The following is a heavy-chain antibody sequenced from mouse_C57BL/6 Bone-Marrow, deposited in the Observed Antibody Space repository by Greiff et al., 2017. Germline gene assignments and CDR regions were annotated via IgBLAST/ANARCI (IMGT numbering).Heavy chain of an antibody. CDR3: ARDYYGSSYGYAMDY. CDR1: GFTFSDYY. CDR2: ISNGGGST. V-gene: IGHV5-12*01. J-gene: IGHJ4*01. Sequence: EVKLVESGGGLVQPGGSLKLSCAASGFTFSDYYMYWVRQTPEKRLEWVAYISNGGGSTYYPDTVKGRFTISRDNAKNTLYLQMSRLKSEDTAMYYCARDYYGSSYGYAMDYWGQGTSVTVSS. D-gene: IGHD1-1*01.